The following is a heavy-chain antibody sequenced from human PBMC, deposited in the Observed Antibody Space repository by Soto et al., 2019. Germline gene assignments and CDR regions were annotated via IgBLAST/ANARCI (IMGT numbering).Heavy chain of an antibody. D-gene: IGHD2-8*01. V-gene: IGHV4-31*03. CDR2: IYYSGTT. CDR3: AGGELNGPTPSDP. Sequence: QVQLQESGPGLVKPSQTLSLTCTVSGGSISSGGYYWSWIRQHPGKGLEWIGYIYYSGTTYYNPSLKSRVTISVDTSKNQFSLKLSSVTAADTAVYYFAGGELNGPTPSDPWGQGNLVTVSS. J-gene: IGHJ5*02. CDR1: GGSISSGGYY.